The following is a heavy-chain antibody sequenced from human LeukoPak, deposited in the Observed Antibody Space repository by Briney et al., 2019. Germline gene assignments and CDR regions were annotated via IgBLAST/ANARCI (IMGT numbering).Heavy chain of an antibody. CDR2: ITSSSDTI. CDR3: AKDKFSVAMVADRLKWFDP. CDR1: GFIFRSYS. D-gene: IGHD2-15*01. J-gene: IGHJ5*02. V-gene: IGHV3-48*01. Sequence: GGSLRLSCAASGFIFRSYSMNWVRQAPGKGLEWVAFITSSSDTISYADSVKGRFTISRDNAKNSLYLQMDGLRAEDTAVYYCAKDKFSVAMVADRLKWFDPWGQGTLVTVSS.